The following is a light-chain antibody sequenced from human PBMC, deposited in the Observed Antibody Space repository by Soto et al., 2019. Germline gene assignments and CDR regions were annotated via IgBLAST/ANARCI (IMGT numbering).Light chain of an antibody. Sequence: QCALTQPASVSGSPGQSITISCTGTSSDVGSYNLVSWYQQHPGKAPKLMIYEVSKRPSGVSNRFSGSKSGNTASLTISGLQAEDEADYYCCSYAGSSTYVFGTGTKLTVL. V-gene: IGLV2-23*02. CDR1: SSDVGSYNL. CDR2: EVS. J-gene: IGLJ1*01. CDR3: CSYAGSSTYV.